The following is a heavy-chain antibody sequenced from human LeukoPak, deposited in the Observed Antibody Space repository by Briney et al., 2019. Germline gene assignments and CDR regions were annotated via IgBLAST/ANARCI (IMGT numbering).Heavy chain of an antibody. Sequence: ASVKVSCTASGYTFTSYDINWMRQATGQGLEWMGWMNPNSGNTGYAQKFQGRVTITRNTSISTAYMELSSLRSEDTAVYYCARVPASGSYYNVFSYYYGMDVWGQGTTVTVSS. CDR3: ARVPASGSYYNVFSYYYGMDV. CDR2: MNPNSGNT. V-gene: IGHV1-8*03. J-gene: IGHJ6*02. CDR1: GYTFTSYD. D-gene: IGHD3-10*01.